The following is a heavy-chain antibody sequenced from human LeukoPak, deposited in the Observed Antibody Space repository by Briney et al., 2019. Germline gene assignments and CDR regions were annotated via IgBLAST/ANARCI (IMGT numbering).Heavy chain of an antibody. CDR3: ARPRGDT. D-gene: IGHD3-16*01. CDR1: GGSISGYY. Sequence: ETLSLTCTVSGGSISGYYWSWVRQPPGKGLEWIGYIYYSGSTNYNPSLKSRVTISVDTSKNQFSLKLSSVTAADTAVYYCARPRGDTWGRGTLVTVSS. CDR2: IYYSGST. J-gene: IGHJ5*02. V-gene: IGHV4-59*12.